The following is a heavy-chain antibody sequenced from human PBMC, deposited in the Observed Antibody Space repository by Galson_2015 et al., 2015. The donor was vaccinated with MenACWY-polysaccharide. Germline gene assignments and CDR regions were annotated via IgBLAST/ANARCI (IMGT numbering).Heavy chain of an antibody. J-gene: IGHJ5*02. CDR3: AKREARNSSPCDL. D-gene: IGHD4-11*01. Sequence: SLRLSCAASGFSFSSYGMHWVRQAPGKGLEWVTYMTYDGSDQNYARSVRGRFTISRDNSKSMLYLQMESLRPEDTAVYYCAKREARNSSPCDLWGHGTLVTVSS. CDR2: MTYDGSDQ. V-gene: IGHV3-30*18. CDR1: GFSFSSYG.